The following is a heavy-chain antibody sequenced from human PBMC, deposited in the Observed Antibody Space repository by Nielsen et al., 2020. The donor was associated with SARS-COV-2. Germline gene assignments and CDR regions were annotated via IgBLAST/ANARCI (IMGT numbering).Heavy chain of an antibody. CDR1: GFAFSRSW. J-gene: IGHJ4*02. CDR2: ISSSGSTI. Sequence: GSLRLSCAASGFAFSRSWMSWVRQAPGKGLEWVSYISSSGSTIYYADSVKGRFTISRDNAKNSLYLQMNSLRAEDTAVYYCASLIAVAGRYWGQGTLVTVSS. D-gene: IGHD6-19*01. CDR3: ASLIAVAGRY. V-gene: IGHV3-48*04.